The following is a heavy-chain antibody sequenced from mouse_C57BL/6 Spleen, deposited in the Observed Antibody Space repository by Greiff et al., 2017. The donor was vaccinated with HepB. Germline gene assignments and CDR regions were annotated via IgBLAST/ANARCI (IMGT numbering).Heavy chain of an antibody. CDR3: TRWGSLLRECAY. CDR1: GYTFTDYE. Sequence: VQLQQSGAELVRPGASVTLSCKASGYTFTDYEMHWVKQTPVHGLEWIGAIDPETGGTAYNQKFKGKAILTADKSSSTAYMELRSLTSEDSAVCYCTRWGSLLRECAYWGQGTLVTVSA. J-gene: IGHJ3*01. V-gene: IGHV1-15*01. D-gene: IGHD2-1*01. CDR2: IDPETGGT.